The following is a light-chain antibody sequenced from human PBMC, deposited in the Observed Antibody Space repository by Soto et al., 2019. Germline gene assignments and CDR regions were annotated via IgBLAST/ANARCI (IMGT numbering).Light chain of an antibody. CDR2: DVS. CDR3: SSYTSRNTLV. V-gene: IGLV2-14*01. Sequence: QSALTQPASVSGSPGQSITISCTGTSSDIGGYDYVSWYQQHPGKAPKLMIYDVSNRPSGVSSRFSGSKSDNTASLTISGLQAEDEADYYCSSYTSRNTLVFGGGTKLTVL. J-gene: IGLJ2*01. CDR1: SSDIGGYDY.